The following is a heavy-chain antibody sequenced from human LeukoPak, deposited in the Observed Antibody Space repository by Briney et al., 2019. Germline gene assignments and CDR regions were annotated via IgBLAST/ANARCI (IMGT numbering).Heavy chain of an antibody. CDR1: GFTFSSCA. D-gene: IGHD1-1*01. V-gene: IGHV3-64*01. Sequence: GGSLRLSCAASGFTFSSCAMHWVRQAPGKGLEYDSAISSNGGSTYYANSVKGRFTISRDNSKNTLYLQMGSLRAEDMAVYYCARVEDYYYYMDVWGKGTTVTVSS. CDR2: ISSNGGST. J-gene: IGHJ6*03. CDR3: ARVEDYYYYMDV.